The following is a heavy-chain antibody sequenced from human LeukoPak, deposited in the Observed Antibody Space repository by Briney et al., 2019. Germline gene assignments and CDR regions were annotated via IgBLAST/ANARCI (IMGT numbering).Heavy chain of an antibody. CDR3: ATLGLVGAPPWDY. D-gene: IGHD1-26*01. CDR1: GYTLTELS. CDR2: FDPEDGET. J-gene: IGHJ4*02. V-gene: IGHV1-24*01. Sequence: ASMKVSCKVSGYTLTELSMHWVRQAPGKGLEWMGGFDPEDGETIYAQKFQGRVTMTEDTSTDTAYMELSSLRPEDTAVYYCATLGLVGAPPWDYWGQGTLVTVSS.